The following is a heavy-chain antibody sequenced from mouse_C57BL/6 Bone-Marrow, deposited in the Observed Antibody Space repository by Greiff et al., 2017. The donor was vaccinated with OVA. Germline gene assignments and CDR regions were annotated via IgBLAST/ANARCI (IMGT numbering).Heavy chain of an antibody. Sequence: QVQLQQPGTELVKPGASVKLSCKASGYTFTSSWMHWVKQRPGQGLEWIGNINPSNGGTNYNEKFKSKATLTVDKSSSTAYMQLSSLTSEDSAVYYCARSRYDYVWYFDVWGTGTTVTVSS. CDR2: INPSNGGT. V-gene: IGHV1-53*01. J-gene: IGHJ1*03. D-gene: IGHD2-4*01. CDR1: GYTFTSSW. CDR3: ARSRYDYVWYFDV.